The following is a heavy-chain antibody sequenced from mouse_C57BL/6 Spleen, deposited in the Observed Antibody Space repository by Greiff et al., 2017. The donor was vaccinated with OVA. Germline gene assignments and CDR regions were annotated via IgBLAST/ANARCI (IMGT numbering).Heavy chain of an antibody. V-gene: IGHV1-53*01. D-gene: IGHD2-1*01. CDR2: INPSNGGT. J-gene: IGHJ3*01. CDR3: ARGGNPWFAY. Sequence: QVHVKQPGPELVKPGASVKLSCKASGYTFTSYWMHWVKQRPGQGLEWIGNINPSNGGTNYNEKFKSKATLTVDKSSSTAYMQLSSLTSEDSAVYYCARGGNPWFAYWGQGTLVTVSA. CDR1: GYTFTSYW.